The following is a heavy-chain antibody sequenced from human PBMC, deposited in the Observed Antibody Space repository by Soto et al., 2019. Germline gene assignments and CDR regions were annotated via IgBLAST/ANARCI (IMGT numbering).Heavy chain of an antibody. CDR3: ATSYGSGYRAFDY. CDR2: VNPILSLS. V-gene: IGHV1-69*02. Sequence: QVQLVQSGAEVKRPGSSVKVSCKASGDTFSFYSINWVRQAPGLGLEWMGRVNPILSLSNYAQRFQGRVTMTADKSTSTAYMVISSLRSEDTAIYYCATSYGSGYRAFDYWGQGAQVIVS. CDR1: GDTFSFYS. J-gene: IGHJ4*02. D-gene: IGHD3-10*01.